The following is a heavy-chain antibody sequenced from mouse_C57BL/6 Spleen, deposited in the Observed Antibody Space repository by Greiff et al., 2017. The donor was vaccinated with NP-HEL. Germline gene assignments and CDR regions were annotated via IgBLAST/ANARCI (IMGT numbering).Heavy chain of an antibody. CDR1: GYTFTSYW. J-gene: IGHJ4*01. Sequence: VQGVESGAELAKPGASVKLSCKASGYTFTSYWMHWVKQRPGQGLEWIGYINPSSGYTKYNQKFKDKATLTADKSSSTAYMQLSSLTYEDSAVYYCARRGGTTVVATDAMDYWGQGTSVTVSS. V-gene: IGHV1-7*01. CDR2: INPSSGYT. D-gene: IGHD1-1*01. CDR3: ARRGGTTVVATDAMDY.